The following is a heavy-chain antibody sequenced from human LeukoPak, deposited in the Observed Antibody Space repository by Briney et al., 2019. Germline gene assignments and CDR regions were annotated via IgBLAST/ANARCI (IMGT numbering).Heavy chain of an antibody. CDR2: IRSKPYGETT. CDR3: TRDAKGDYFGAGSSRYYFDY. V-gene: IGHV3-49*03. CDR1: GFAFGDYA. J-gene: IGHJ4*02. D-gene: IGHD3-10*01. Sequence: GGSLRLSCSASGFAFGDYAMIWFRQAPGKGLEWVGFIRSKPYGETTEYAASVQGRFTISRDDSKSISYLQMNSLKSEDTAVYYCTRDAKGDYFGAGSSRYYFDYWGQGTLVTVSS.